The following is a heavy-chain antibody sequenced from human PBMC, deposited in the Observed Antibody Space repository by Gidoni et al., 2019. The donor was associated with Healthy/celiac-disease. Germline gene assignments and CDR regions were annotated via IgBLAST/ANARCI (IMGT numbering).Heavy chain of an antibody. D-gene: IGHD3-22*01. CDR1: GYTFTRYY. V-gene: IGHV1-46*01. J-gene: IGHJ4*02. CDR3: ARGSNSGHDKPSDYYDSSGPSPFDY. CDR2: INPSGGST. Sequence: QVQLVQSGAEVKKPGASVKVSCKASGYTFTRYYMTWVQQAPGQGLEWMGIINPSGGSTSYAQKFQGRVTMTRDTSTSTVYMELSSLRSEDTAVYYCARGSNSGHDKPSDYYDSSGPSPFDYWGQGTLVTVSS.